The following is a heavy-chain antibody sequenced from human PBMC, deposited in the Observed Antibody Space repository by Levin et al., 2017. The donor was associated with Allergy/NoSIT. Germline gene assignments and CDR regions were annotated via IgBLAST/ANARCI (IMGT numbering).Heavy chain of an antibody. J-gene: IGHJ4*02. D-gene: IGHD2-2*01. CDR1: GYSFTDYY. Sequence: VASVKVSCKASGYSFTDYYIHWVRQAPGQGLEWMGWINPNSGTTNYAQRFQGRVTVTRDTSINTAYMELSRLTSDDTAIYFCARAYCGSTNCPVGGYWGQGTLVTVSS. V-gene: IGHV1-2*02. CDR3: ARAYCGSTNCPVGGY. CDR2: INPNSGTT.